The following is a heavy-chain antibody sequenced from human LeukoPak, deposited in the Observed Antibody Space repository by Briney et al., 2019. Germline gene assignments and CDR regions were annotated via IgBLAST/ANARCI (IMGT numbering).Heavy chain of an antibody. Sequence: GGSLRLSCAASGFTFTNYDMHWVRQATGKGLEWVSAIGIRGDTYYSGSVKGRFTISRENAANSLYLQMNSLRAEDTAVYYCARGGIRVSGIGEFDYWGQGTLVTVS. CDR2: IGIRGDT. D-gene: IGHD6-19*01. J-gene: IGHJ4*02. V-gene: IGHV3-13*01. CDR1: GFTFTNYD. CDR3: ARGGIRVSGIGEFDY.